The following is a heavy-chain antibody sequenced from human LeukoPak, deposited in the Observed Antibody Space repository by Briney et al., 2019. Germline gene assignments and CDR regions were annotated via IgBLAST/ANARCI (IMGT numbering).Heavy chain of an antibody. CDR2: LRSDGVTT. CDR1: GFTISNNE. Sequence: GGSLRLSCSASGFTISNNEMHWVRQAPGKGLVWVARLRSDGVTTTYADSVKGRFTISRDSATNTLYLQMNSLTAEDTAVYYCARDGPSGGPLGYWWGQGIRVTVSS. V-gene: IGHV3-74*01. J-gene: IGHJ4*02. D-gene: IGHD3-22*01. CDR3: ARDGPSGGPLGYW.